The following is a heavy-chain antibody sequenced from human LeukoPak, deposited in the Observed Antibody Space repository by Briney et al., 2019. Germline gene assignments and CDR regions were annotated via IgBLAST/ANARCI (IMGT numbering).Heavy chain of an antibody. Sequence: PSETLSLTWTVAGGSISSYYWSWIRQPPGKGLEWIGYIYYSGSTNYNPSLKSRVTISVDTSKNQFSLKLSSVTAADTAVYYCARRFGSSWGGFDYWGQGTLVTVSS. D-gene: IGHD6-13*01. CDR1: GGSISSYY. CDR3: ARRFGSSWGGFDY. V-gene: IGHV4-59*08. CDR2: IYYSGST. J-gene: IGHJ4*02.